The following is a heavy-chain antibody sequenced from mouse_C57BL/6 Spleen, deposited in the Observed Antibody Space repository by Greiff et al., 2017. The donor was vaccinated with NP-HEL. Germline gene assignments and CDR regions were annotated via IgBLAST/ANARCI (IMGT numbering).Heavy chain of an antibody. D-gene: IGHD4-1*01. CDR2: INPNNGGT. CDR1: GYTFTDYN. V-gene: IGHV1-18*01. Sequence: LQESGPELVKPGASVKIPCKASGYTFTDYNMDWVKQSHGKSLEWIGDINPNNGGTIYNQKFKGKATLTVDKSSSTAYMELRSLTSEDTAVYYCARSGTAWFAYWGQGTLVTVSA. J-gene: IGHJ3*01. CDR3: ARSGTAWFAY.